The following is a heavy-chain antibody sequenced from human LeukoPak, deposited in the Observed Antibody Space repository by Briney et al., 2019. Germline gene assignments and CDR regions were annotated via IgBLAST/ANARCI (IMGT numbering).Heavy chain of an antibody. CDR3: AKDIQLST. D-gene: IGHD3-16*02. J-gene: IGHJ3*01. CDR2: ISYDGSNK. V-gene: IGHV3-30-3*02. CDR1: GFTFSSYA. Sequence: PGGSLRLSCAASGFTFSSYAMHWVRQAPGKGLEWVAVISYDGSNKYYADSVKGRFTISRDNSENTLSLQMNSLRVEDTARYYCAKDIQLSTWGLGTMVTVSS.